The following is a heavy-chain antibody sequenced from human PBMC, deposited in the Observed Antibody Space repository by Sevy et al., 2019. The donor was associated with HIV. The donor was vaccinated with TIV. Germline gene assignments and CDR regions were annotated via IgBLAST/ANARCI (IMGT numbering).Heavy chain of an antibody. D-gene: IGHD2-8*01. V-gene: IGHV3-23*01. CDR2: LSFGCGEI. CDR3: ARAGCTKPHDY. J-gene: IGHJ4*02. CDR1: GFTFSKYS. Sequence: GGSLRLSCAASGFTFSKYSMSWVRQPPGKGLEWVSTLSFGCGEINYADSVKGWFTISRVNSESSVYLQMNNLRPEDTAVYYCARAGCTKPHDYWGQGTLVTVSS.